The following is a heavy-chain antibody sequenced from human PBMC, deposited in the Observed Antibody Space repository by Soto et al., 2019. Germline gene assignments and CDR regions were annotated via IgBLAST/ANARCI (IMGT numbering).Heavy chain of an antibody. CDR1: GGSISSGDYY. CDR3: ARSFYP. Sequence: PSETLSLTCTVSGGSISSGDYYWSWIRQAPGKGMEWIGYIFYSGSTHYNPSLTSRVTISVDMSKNRLSLTLTSVTAADTAVYYCARSFYPWGQGTLVTVSS. V-gene: IGHV4-61*08. CDR2: IFYSGST. J-gene: IGHJ5*02.